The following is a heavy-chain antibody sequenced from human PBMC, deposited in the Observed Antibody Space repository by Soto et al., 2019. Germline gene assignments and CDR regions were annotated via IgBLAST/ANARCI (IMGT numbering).Heavy chain of an antibody. CDR1: GFTVSSNY. Sequence: PGGSLRLSCAASGFTVSSNYMSWVRQAPGKGLEWVSVIYSGGSTYYADSEKGRFTISRDNSKNTLYLQMNSLRAEDTAVYYCARARGYSYGRPGFYYFDYWGQGTLVTVSS. J-gene: IGHJ4*02. CDR3: ARARGYSYGRPGFYYFDY. V-gene: IGHV3-66*01. D-gene: IGHD5-18*01. CDR2: IYSGGST.